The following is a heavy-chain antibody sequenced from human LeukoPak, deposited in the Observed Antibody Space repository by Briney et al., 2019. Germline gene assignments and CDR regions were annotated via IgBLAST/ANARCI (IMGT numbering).Heavy chain of an antibody. CDR1: GFSFNNAW. D-gene: IGHD3-16*01. Sequence: KTGGYLRLSCAASGFSFNNAWMNWVRQVPGKGLEWVGRIKNKADGGAAEYAAPVKDRFTISRDDSKNTLYLQMSSLKTEDTAMYYCTSENWGSNHWGQGTLVIVSS. CDR2: IKNKADGGAA. CDR3: TSENWGSNH. V-gene: IGHV3-15*07. J-gene: IGHJ5*02.